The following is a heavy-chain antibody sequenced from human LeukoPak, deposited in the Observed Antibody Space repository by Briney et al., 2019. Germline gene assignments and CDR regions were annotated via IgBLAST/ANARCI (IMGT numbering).Heavy chain of an antibody. CDR2: INYRGST. Sequence: SETLSLTCTVSGGSISITNYYWGWIRQSLGKGLEWIGSINYRGSTYYNPSLKSRVTISVDTSKNQFSLKLTSVTAADTAVYYCAGQRAWFGEWAFDYWGQGTLVTVSS. CDR3: AGQRAWFGEWAFDY. V-gene: IGHV4-39*01. CDR1: GGSISITNYY. D-gene: IGHD3-10*01. J-gene: IGHJ4*02.